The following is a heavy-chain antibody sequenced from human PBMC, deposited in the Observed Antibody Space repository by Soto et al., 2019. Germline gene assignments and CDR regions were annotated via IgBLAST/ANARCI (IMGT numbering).Heavy chain of an antibody. D-gene: IGHD1-26*01. CDR2: ISGRGGST. CDR1: GFTFSSYA. CDR3: AHSSGSASYGMDV. Sequence: GGSLRLSCAASGFTFSSYAMSWVRQAPGKGLEWVSAISGRGGSTYYADSVKGRFTISRDNSKNTLYLQMNSLRAEDTAVYYCAHSSGSASYGMDVWGQGTTVTVSS. J-gene: IGHJ6*02. V-gene: IGHV3-23*01.